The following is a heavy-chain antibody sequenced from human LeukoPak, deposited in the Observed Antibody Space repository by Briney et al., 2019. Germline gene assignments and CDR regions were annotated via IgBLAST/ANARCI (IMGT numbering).Heavy chain of an antibody. D-gene: IGHD5-24*01. CDR3: AKEGWLQSWDY. CDR1: GFTFSNAW. J-gene: IGHJ4*02. Sequence: PGGSLRLSCAASGFTFSNAWMSWVRQAPGKGLEWVGRIKSKTDGGTTDYAAPVKGRFTISRDDSKNTLYLQMNSLRAEDTAVYYCAKEGWLQSWDYWGQGTLVTVSS. V-gene: IGHV3-15*01. CDR2: IKSKTDGGTT.